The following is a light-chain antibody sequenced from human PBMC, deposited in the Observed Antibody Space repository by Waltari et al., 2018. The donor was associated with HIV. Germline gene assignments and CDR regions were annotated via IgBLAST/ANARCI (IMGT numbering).Light chain of an antibody. J-gene: IGLJ1*01. CDR2: EVS. CDR3: NSYTSSTTRV. CDR1: SSDVGGYNY. V-gene: IGLV2-14*01. Sequence: QSALTQPASVSGSPGQSITISCTGTSSDVGGYNYVSWYQQHPGKAPKLLIYEVSIRPPGVSNRFSGSKSGNTASLTISGLQAEDEADYYCNSYTSSTTRVFGTGTKVTVL.